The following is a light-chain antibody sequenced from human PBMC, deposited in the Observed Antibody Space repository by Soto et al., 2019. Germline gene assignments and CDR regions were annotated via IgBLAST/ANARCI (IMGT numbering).Light chain of an antibody. V-gene: IGLV2-14*01. CDR3: SSYTSATTYV. J-gene: IGLJ1*01. Sequence: SVLTQPASVSGATGQSITIYCTGTSSDVGAYNYDSWYQQYPGEAPKVIIYDVSHRPAGVSNRFSGSKSGNTASLTISGLQTQDEADYYCSSYTSATTYVFGTGTKVTVL. CDR1: SSDVGAYNY. CDR2: DVS.